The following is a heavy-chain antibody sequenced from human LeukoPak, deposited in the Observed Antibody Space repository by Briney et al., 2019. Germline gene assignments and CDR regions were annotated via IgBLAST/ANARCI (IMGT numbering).Heavy chain of an antibody. Sequence: GGSLRLSCAASEFAFSTYNMNWVRQAPGKGLEWVSYFSTGSSTTYYADSVKGRFTISRDNVENSLYLQMNSLRDEDTAVYYCARVAAGYSVNYFDYWGQGTLVTVSS. CDR2: FSTGSSTT. D-gene: IGHD4-23*01. J-gene: IGHJ4*02. CDR3: ARVAAGYSVNYFDY. V-gene: IGHV3-48*02. CDR1: EFAFSTYN.